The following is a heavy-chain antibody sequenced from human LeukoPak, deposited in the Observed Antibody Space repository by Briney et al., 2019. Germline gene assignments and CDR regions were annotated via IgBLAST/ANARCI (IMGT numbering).Heavy chain of an antibody. D-gene: IGHD5-18*01. V-gene: IGHV4-59*11. CDR2: MLDTVTT. CDR1: GASMNTHY. J-gene: IGHJ4*02. Sequence: SETLSLTCAVSGASMNTHYWSWIRQPPGKGLEWIGYMLDTVTTKDNPSLKSRFTLSADTSKNQFFLRLTSVTAADTAVYYCATIKRGNIFGYFDFWGQGIPVTVSS. CDR3: ATIKRGNIFGYFDF.